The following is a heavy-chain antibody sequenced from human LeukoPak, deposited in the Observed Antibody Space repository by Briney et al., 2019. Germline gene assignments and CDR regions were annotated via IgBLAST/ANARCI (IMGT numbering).Heavy chain of an antibody. D-gene: IGHD6-13*01. CDR3: ARDPAAGTSWFDP. CDR2: IYYSGST. V-gene: IGHV4-31*03. CDR1: GGSISSGGYY. Sequence: PSETLSLTCTVSGGSISSGGYYWSWIRQHPGKGLEWIGYIYYSGSTYYNPSLKSRVTISVDTSKNQFSLKLSSVTAADTAVYYCARDPAAGTSWFDPWGQGTLVTVSS. J-gene: IGHJ5*02.